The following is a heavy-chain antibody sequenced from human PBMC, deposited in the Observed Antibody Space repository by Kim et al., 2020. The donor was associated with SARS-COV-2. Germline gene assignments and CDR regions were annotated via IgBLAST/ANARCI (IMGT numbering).Heavy chain of an antibody. D-gene: IGHD5-18*01. Sequence: SETLSLTCTVSGGSISSYYWSWIRQPPGKGLEWMGYIYYSGSTNYNPYLKSRIPISVDTAKNQFSLKLSPVTAADTAAYYCARWGLGVYGYGQKPLGAFDTWGKGTMVPASS. CDR2: IYYSGST. CDR1: GGSISSYY. V-gene: IGHV4-59*08. CDR3: ARWGLGVYGYGQKPLGAFDT. J-gene: IGHJ3*02.